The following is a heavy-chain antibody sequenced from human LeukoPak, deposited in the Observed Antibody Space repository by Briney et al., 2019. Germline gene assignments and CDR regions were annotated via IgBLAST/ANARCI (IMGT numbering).Heavy chain of an antibody. D-gene: IGHD5-12*01. CDR1: GGSISSYY. CDR2: IYYSEST. V-gene: IGHV4-59*08. Sequence: PSETLSLTCTVSGGSISSYYWSWIRQPPGKGLEWIGYIYYSESTNYNPSLKSRVTISVDTSKNQFSLKLSSVTAADTAVYYCARRRGISGYANYNWFDPWGQGTLVTVSS. J-gene: IGHJ5*02. CDR3: ARRRGISGYANYNWFDP.